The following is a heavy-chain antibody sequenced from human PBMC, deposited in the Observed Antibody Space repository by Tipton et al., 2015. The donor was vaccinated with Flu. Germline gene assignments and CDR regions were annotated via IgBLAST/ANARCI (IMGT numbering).Heavy chain of an antibody. D-gene: IGHD6-13*01. CDR2: VYYSGTT. V-gene: IGHV4-59*08. CDR3: VRRRAGAGFFGLDY. J-gene: IGHJ4*02. Sequence: TLSLTCTVSGGAMNIYYWCWIRQPPGKGLEWIGYVYYSGTTNYNPSLNSRVTMSLDTSNNQFSLRLSSVTAADTAVYYCVRRRAGAGFFGLDYWGQGALVTVSS. CDR1: GGAMNIYY.